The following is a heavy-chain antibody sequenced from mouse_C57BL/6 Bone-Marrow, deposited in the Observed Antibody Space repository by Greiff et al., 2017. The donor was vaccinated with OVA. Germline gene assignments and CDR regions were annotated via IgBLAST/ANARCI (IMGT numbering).Heavy chain of an antibody. Sequence: VKLVESGPELVKPGASVKISCKASGYAFSSSWMNWVKQRSGKGLEWIGRIYPGDGDTNYNGKFKGKATLTADKSSSTAYMQLSSLTSEDSAVYFCARIGNYFDYWGQGTTLTVSS. CDR3: ARIGNYFDY. D-gene: IGHD1-1*02. CDR2: IYPGDGDT. V-gene: IGHV1-82*01. J-gene: IGHJ2*01. CDR1: GYAFSSSW.